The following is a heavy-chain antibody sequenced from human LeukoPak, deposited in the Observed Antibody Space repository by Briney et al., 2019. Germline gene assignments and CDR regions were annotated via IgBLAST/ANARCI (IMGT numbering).Heavy chain of an antibody. CDR1: GGTFSSYA. D-gene: IGHD7-27*01. Sequence: ASVKVSCKASGGTFSSYAISWVRQAPGQGLEWMGGIIPIFGTANYAQKFQGRVTMTRDTSTSTAYMELSSLRSEDTAVYYCASALGISPYYFDYWGQGTLVTVSS. CDR2: IIPIFGTA. CDR3: ASALGISPYYFDY. V-gene: IGHV1-69*05. J-gene: IGHJ4*02.